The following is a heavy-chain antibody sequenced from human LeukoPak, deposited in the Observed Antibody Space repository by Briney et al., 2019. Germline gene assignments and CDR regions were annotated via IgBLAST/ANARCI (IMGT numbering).Heavy chain of an antibody. V-gene: IGHV1-8*01. CDR3: ARANNYDILTGYAFDI. CDR1: GYTLTSYD. CDR2: MNPNSGNT. Sequence: VATVKLSRKASGYTLTSYDVNSVPQATGQGLEWRGWMNPNSGNTGYAQNSQGRVTMTRNTAISRAYMELSSLRSEDTAVYCCARANNYDILTGYAFDIWGQGTMVTVSS. D-gene: IGHD3-9*01. J-gene: IGHJ3*02.